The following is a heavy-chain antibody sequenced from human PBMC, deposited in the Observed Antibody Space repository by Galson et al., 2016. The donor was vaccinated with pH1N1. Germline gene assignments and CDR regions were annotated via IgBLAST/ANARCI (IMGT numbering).Heavy chain of an antibody. V-gene: IGHV3-7*01. D-gene: IGHD2-8*02. CDR2: IKQDGSEK. CDR3: ARLGCAAGVCYPWRY. CDR1: GFTFSSHW. J-gene: IGHJ1*01. Sequence: SLRLSCAASGFTFSSHWMSWVRQAPGKGLEWVANIKQDGSEKYYVDSVKGRFTISRDNPKNSLYLQMNSLRAEDTALYYCARLGCAAGVCYPWRYWGRGTLVTVSS.